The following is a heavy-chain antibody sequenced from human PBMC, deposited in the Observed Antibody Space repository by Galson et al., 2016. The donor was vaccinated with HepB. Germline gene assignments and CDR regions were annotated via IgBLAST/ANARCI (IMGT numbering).Heavy chain of an antibody. V-gene: IGHV1-46*04. J-gene: IGHJ6*02. D-gene: IGHD3-22*01. CDR3: ASGGPGNYDSLDV. Sequence: SVKVSCKASRFAFINQYFHWVRRAPGQGLEWVAVINPRGSPGSPQGLEARVTVTGDASTTTVHMELSGLRSEDAAVYYCASGGPGNYDSLDVWGQGTAVTVSS. CDR1: RFAFINQY. CDR2: INPRGSP.